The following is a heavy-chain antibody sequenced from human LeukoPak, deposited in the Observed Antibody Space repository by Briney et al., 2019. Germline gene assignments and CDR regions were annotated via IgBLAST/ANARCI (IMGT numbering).Heavy chain of an antibody. V-gene: IGHV1-18*01. CDR1: GYTLTSYG. CDR2: ISAYNGNT. D-gene: IGHD6-19*01. Sequence: GASVKVSCKASGYTLTSYGISWVRQAPGQGLEWMGWISAYNGNTNYAQKLQGRVTMTTDTSTSTAYMELRSLRSDDTAVYYCARVSSGIDVAVGYFDYWGQGTLVTVSS. J-gene: IGHJ4*02. CDR3: ARVSSGIDVAVGYFDY.